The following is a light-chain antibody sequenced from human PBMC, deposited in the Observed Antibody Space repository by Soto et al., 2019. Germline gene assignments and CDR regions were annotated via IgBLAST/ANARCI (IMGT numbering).Light chain of an antibody. J-gene: IGLJ1*01. CDR3: TSYTSSYTYV. CDR2: GVS. Sequence: QSVLTQPASVSGSPGQSITISCTGTISDVGGYDSVSWYQQHPGEAPRLMIYGVSYRPSGVSHRFSGSKSGNTASLTISGLQTEDEADYYCTSYTSSYTYVFGAGTKVT. CDR1: ISDVGGYDS. V-gene: IGLV2-14*01.